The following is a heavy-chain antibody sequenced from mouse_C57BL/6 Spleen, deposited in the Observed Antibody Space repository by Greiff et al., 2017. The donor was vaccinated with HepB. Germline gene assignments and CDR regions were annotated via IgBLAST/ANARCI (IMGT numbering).Heavy chain of an antibody. CDR3: ARYPGSSYYAMDY. CDR2: ISYSGST. J-gene: IGHJ4*01. D-gene: IGHD1-1*01. V-gene: IGHV3-8*01. CDR1: GYSITSDY. Sequence: EVHLVESGPGLAKPSQTLSLTCSVTGYSITSDYWNWIRKFPGNKLEYMGYISYSGSTYYNPSLKSRISITRDTSKNQYYLQLNSVTTEDTATYYCARYPGSSYYAMDYWGQGTSVTVSS.